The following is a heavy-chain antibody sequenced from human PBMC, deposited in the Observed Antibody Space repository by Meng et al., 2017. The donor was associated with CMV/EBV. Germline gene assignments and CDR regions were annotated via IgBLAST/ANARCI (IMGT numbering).Heavy chain of an antibody. Sequence: GSLRLSCTVSGGSISSYYWSWIRQPPGKGLEWIGYIYYSGSTNYNPSLKSRVTISVDTSKSQFSLKLSSVTAADTAVYYCARGEGFDCSSTSCYIYYYYYGMDVWGQGTTVTVSS. D-gene: IGHD2-2*02. CDR2: IYYSGST. J-gene: IGHJ6*02. CDR1: GGSISSYY. V-gene: IGHV4-59*01. CDR3: ARGEGFDCSSTSCYIYYYYYGMDV.